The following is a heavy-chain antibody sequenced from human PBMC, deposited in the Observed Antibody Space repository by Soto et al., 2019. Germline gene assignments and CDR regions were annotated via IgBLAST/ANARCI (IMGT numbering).Heavy chain of an antibody. CDR3: ARQGFGPLHGLVDV. D-gene: IGHD3-10*01. V-gene: IGHV4-59*08. Sequence: QVQLQESGPGLVKPSETLSLSCTVSGGSINSYYWSWIRQAPGKRMEWIGYVHHSWGSSYNPSLRSRVAISLDTAKSQFSLKVTSVPATDTAVYYCARQGFGPLHGLVDVWGQGTTVTVSS. CDR1: GGSINSYY. J-gene: IGHJ6*02. CDR2: VHHSWGS.